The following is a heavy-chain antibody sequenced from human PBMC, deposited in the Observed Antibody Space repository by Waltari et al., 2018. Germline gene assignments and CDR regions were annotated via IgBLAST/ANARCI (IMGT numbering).Heavy chain of an antibody. V-gene: IGHV1-69*11. CDR1: AASFNKCV. CDR2: IFPFRETE. J-gene: IGHJ6*03. CDR3: ATKQADDYRNYRYNYYIYV. D-gene: IGHD4-4*01. Sequence: QVHLVRSGAEVKKPGSSVKVSCKASAASFNKCVFHWVRRAPGHVLEWVGSIFPFRETENYAHILEGRVATCADESTATTYMEVSRLRPEDTATYLCATKQADDYRNYRYNYYIYVWGKGTTGIVSS.